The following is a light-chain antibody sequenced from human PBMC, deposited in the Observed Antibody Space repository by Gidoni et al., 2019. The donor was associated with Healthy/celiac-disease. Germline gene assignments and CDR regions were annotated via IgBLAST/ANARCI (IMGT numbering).Light chain of an antibody. CDR1: SSNIGSNT. CDR2: SNN. CDR3: AAWDDSLNGWV. J-gene: IGLJ3*02. Sequence: QSVLTQPPSASGTPGQRVTISCSGSSSNIGSNTVNWYQQLPGTAPNLLIYSNNTRPSGVPDRFSGSKSGTSASLAISGLQSEDEADYYCAAWDDSLNGWVFGGGTKLTVL. V-gene: IGLV1-44*01.